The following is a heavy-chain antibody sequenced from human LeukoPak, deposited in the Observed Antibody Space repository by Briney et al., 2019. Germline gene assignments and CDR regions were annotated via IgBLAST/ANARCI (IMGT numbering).Heavy chain of an antibody. CDR2: IIPLFGTA. CDR1: GGTFSSYA. CDR3: ARASGYAYGWFDP. D-gene: IGHD3-22*01. Sequence: SVKVSCKASGGTFSSYAISWVRQAPGQGLEGMGGIIPLFGTANYAQKFQARVTITTDESTSTAYMELSSLRSEDTAVYYCARASGYAYGWFDPWGQGTLVTVSS. J-gene: IGHJ5*02. V-gene: IGHV1-69*05.